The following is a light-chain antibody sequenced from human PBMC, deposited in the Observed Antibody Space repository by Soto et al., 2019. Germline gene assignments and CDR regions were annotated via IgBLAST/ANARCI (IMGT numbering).Light chain of an antibody. V-gene: IGKV3-20*01. J-gene: IGKJ1*01. CDR3: QQYNNWPPWT. CDR1: QSVSSSY. Sequence: EIVLTQSPGTLSLSPGERATLSCRASQSVSSSYLAWYQQKPGQAPRLLIYGASSRATGIPDRFSGSGSGTEFTLTISSLQSEDFAVYYCQQYNNWPPWTFGQGTKVDTK. CDR2: GAS.